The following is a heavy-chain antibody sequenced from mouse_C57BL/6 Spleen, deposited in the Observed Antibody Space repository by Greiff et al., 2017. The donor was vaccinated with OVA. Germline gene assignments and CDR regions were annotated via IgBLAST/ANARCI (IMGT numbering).Heavy chain of an antibody. CDR2: IDPSDSET. CDR3: ARFGAQATLAWFAY. D-gene: IGHD3-2*02. Sequence: VQLQQPGAELVRPGSSVKLSCKASGYTFTSYWMHWVKQRPIQGLEWIGNIDPSDSETHYNQKFKDKATLTVDKSSSTAYMQLSSLTSEDSAVYYCARFGAQATLAWFAYWGQGTLVTVSA. V-gene: IGHV1-52*01. CDR1: GYTFTSYW. J-gene: IGHJ3*01.